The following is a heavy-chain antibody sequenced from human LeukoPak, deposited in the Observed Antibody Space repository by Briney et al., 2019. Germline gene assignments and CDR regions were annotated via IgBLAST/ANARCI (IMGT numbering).Heavy chain of an antibody. CDR3: AKVRWGSDNALDS. J-gene: IGHJ4*02. CDR1: GYTFTGYY. CDR2: INPNSGGT. D-gene: IGHD3-16*01. V-gene: IGHV1-2*02. Sequence: ASVKVSCKASGYTFTGYYMHWVRQAPGQGLEWMGWINPNSGGTNYAQKFQGRVTMTRDTSISTAYMELSSLRAEDTAVYYCAKVRWGSDNALDSWGQGTLVTGSS.